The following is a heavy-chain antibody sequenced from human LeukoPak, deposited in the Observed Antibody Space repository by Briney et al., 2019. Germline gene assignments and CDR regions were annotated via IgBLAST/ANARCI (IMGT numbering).Heavy chain of an antibody. CDR3: ARQYYDFWSGYSRPHYFDY. V-gene: IGHV4-34*01. CDR1: GGSFSGYY. D-gene: IGHD3-3*01. Sequence: SETLSLTCAVYGGSFSGYYWSWIRQPPGKGLEWIGEINHSGSTNYNPSLKSRVTISVDTSKNQFSLKLSSVTAADTAVYYCARQYYDFWSGYSRPHYFDYWGQGTLVTVSS. CDR2: INHSGST. J-gene: IGHJ4*02.